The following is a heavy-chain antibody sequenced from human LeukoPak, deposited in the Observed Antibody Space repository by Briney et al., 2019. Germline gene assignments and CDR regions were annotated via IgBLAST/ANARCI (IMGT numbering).Heavy chain of an antibody. Sequence: PGGSLRLSCAASGFTVSSKYMSWVRRAPGKGLEWVSVISSGGRTYYADSVKGRFTISRDTSKNTLYLQMNSMRAEDTAVYYCARAHGDYPYFDYWGQGTLVTVSS. CDR3: ARAHGDYPYFDY. D-gene: IGHD4-17*01. J-gene: IGHJ4*02. V-gene: IGHV3-53*01. CDR2: ISSGGRT. CDR1: GFTVSSKY.